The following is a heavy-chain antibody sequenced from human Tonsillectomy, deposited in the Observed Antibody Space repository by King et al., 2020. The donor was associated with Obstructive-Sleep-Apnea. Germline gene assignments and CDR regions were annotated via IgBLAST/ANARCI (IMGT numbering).Heavy chain of an antibody. CDR1: GYTFTTYW. J-gene: IGHJ4*02. D-gene: IGHD1-26*01. CDR3: ATSNVGSFNY. V-gene: IGHV5-10-1*01. CDR2: IGPSDSYT. Sequence: VQLVESGPEVKKPGDSLRISCKGSGYTFTTYWISWVRQMPGKGLEWMGRIGPSDSYTKYSPPFEGHVTISVDKSITTAYLQWSSLKASDTAMYFCATSNVGSFNYWGQGTLATVSP.